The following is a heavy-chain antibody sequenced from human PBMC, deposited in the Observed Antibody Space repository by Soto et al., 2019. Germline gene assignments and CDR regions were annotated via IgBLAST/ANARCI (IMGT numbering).Heavy chain of an antibody. CDR3: ARDPGVTMVRGVSYGMDV. CDR2: IYYSVST. V-gene: IGHV4-31*01. J-gene: IGHJ6*02. D-gene: IGHD3-10*01. CDR1: VGSVSSCGYY. Sequence: TSETRSLRCTFSVGSVSSCGYYWRCILQHAGKGLEWIGYIYYSVSTYYNPSLKSQVTISVDTSKNQFSLKLSSVTAADTAVYYCARDPGVTMVRGVSYGMDVWGQGTTVTVSS.